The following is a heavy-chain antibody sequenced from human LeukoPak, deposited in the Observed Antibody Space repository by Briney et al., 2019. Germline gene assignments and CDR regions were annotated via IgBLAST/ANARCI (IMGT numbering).Heavy chain of an antibody. CDR3: AGIAARPSLRTLGYFDY. CDR1: GFTFSSYS. D-gene: IGHD6-6*01. Sequence: GGALRLSCAASGFTFSSYSMNWVRQAPGKGLEWVSSISSSSSYIYYADSVKGRFTISRDNAKNSLYLQMNSLRAEDTAVYYCAGIAARPSLRTLGYFDYWGQGTLVTVSS. V-gene: IGHV3-21*01. J-gene: IGHJ4*02. CDR2: ISSSSSYI.